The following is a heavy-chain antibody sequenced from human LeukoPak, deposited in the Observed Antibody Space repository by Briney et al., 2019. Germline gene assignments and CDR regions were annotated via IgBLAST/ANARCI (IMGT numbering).Heavy chain of an antibody. CDR3: AKFALRYCSGGSCHPFDY. CDR2: INPNSGST. J-gene: IGHJ4*02. D-gene: IGHD2-15*01. CDR1: GYTFTGYY. Sequence: ASVKVSCKASGYTFTGYYMNWVRQAPGQGLEWMGWINPNSGSTNYAQRFQGRVTMTRDTSISTAYMELSRLRSDDTAVYYCAKFALRYCSGGSCHPFDYWGQGTLVTVSS. V-gene: IGHV1-2*02.